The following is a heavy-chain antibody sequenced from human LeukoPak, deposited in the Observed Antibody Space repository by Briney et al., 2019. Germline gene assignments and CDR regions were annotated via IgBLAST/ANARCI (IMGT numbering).Heavy chain of an antibody. D-gene: IGHD3-16*02. V-gene: IGHV4-59*08. Sequence: PSETLSLTCTVSGDSISSYYWFWIRQPPGKGLEWIGYIYFTGSTNYSPSLKSRVTISVDTSKNQFSLKLSSVTAADTAVYYCARGGVIGDAMDVWGQGTTVTVSS. CDR2: IYFTGST. CDR3: ARGGVIGDAMDV. J-gene: IGHJ6*02. CDR1: GDSISSYY.